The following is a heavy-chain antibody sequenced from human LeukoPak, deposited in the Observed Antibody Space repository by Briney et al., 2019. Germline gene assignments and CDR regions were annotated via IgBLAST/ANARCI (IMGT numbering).Heavy chain of an antibody. CDR2: ISAYDDNT. CDR3: ARDCSSTSCYGFMDV. J-gene: IGHJ6*03. V-gene: IGHV1-18*01. CDR1: GYSFRSYG. D-gene: IGHD2-2*01. Sequence: ASVKVSCKASGYSFRSYGISWVRQAPGQGLEWTGWISAYDDNTNYPQKLQGRVTMTTDTSTTTAYMELRSLTSDDTAVYYCARDCSSTSCYGFMDVWGKGTTVTVSS.